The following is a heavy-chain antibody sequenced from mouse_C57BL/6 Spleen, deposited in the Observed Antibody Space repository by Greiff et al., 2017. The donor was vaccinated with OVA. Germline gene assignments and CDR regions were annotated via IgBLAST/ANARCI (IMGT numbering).Heavy chain of an antibody. CDR3: ASSQLSTMDY. V-gene: IGHV14-2*01. CDR1: GFNIKDYY. Sequence: VQLQQSGAELVKPGASVKLSCTASGFNIKDYYMHWVKQRTEQGLEWIGRIDPEDGETKSAPKFQGKATITADTSSNTAYLQLSSLTSEDTAVYYCASSQLSTMDYWGQGTSVTVSS. CDR2: IDPEDGET. J-gene: IGHJ4*01. D-gene: IGHD3-2*02.